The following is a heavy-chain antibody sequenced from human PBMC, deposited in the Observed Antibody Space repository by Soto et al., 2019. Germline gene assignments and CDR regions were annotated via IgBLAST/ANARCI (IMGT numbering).Heavy chain of an antibody. J-gene: IGHJ4*01. V-gene: IGHV4-59*01. CDR3: ARTPFYYFGPATHLYYSDS. D-gene: IGHD3-10*01. Sequence: SETLSLTCTVASGSISSYYWSWLRQPPGKGLEWIGYAYYSGTTNYNSSLKSRVTISIDTSKNQFSLTLNSVTAADTAVYYCARTPFYYFGPATHLYYSDSWHHGALVTVYS. CDR2: AYYSGTT. CDR1: SGSISSYY.